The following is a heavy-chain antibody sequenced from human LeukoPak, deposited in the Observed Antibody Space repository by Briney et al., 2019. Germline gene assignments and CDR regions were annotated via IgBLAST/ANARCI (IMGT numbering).Heavy chain of an antibody. Sequence: PGGSLRLSCAASGFTFSSYGMHRVRQAPGKGLEWVAFIRYDGSNKYYADSVKGRFTISRDNSKNTLYLQMNSLRAEDTAVYYCAKVDRAYCSGGSCYYYYMDVWGKGTTVTISS. D-gene: IGHD2-15*01. CDR3: AKVDRAYCSGGSCYYYYMDV. CDR1: GFTFSSYG. V-gene: IGHV3-30*02. CDR2: IRYDGSNK. J-gene: IGHJ6*03.